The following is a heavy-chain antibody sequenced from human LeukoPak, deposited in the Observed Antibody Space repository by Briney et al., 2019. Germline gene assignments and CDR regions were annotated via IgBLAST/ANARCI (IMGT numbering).Heavy chain of an antibody. CDR1: GDTFSSYA. J-gene: IGHJ3*02. CDR2: IIPIFGTA. CDR3: AREWEPHAFDI. Sequence: ASVKVSCKASGDTFSSYAISWVRQAPGQGLEWMGGIIPIFGTANYAQKFQGRVTITADESTSTAYMELSSLRSEDTAVYYCAREWEPHAFDIWGQGTMVTVSS. V-gene: IGHV1-69*13. D-gene: IGHD1-26*01.